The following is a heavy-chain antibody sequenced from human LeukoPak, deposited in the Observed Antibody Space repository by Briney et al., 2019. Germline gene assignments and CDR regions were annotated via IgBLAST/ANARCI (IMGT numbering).Heavy chain of an antibody. Sequence: SETLSLTCTLCGRPNSSYHWSWIPHPPAKGLEWIGYIYYSGSTNYNPSLKSRVPIPVDTSKIQFSLKLSSVTAGDTAVYYCARVGAATRGAFDIWGQGTMVTVSS. J-gene: IGHJ3*02. D-gene: IGHD2-15*01. CDR1: GRPNSSYH. CDR2: IYYSGST. CDR3: ARVGAATRGAFDI. V-gene: IGHV4-59*08.